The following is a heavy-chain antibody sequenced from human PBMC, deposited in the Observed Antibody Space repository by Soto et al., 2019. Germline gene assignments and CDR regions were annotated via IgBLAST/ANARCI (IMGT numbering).Heavy chain of an antibody. Sequence: AVSGGSISSSNWWSWVRQPPGKGLEWIGEIYHSGSTNYNPSLKSRVTISVDKSKNQFSLKLSSVTAADTAVYYCAREAEYSSSSYAFDIWGQGTMVTVSS. J-gene: IGHJ3*02. CDR3: AREAEYSSSSYAFDI. D-gene: IGHD6-6*01. CDR2: IYHSGST. V-gene: IGHV4-4*02. CDR1: GGSISSSNW.